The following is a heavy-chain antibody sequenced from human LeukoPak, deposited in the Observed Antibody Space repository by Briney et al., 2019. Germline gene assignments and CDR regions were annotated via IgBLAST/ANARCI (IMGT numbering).Heavy chain of an antibody. CDR2: IIPIFGTA. V-gene: IGHV1-69*06. CDR3: ARGRDILTGYYHYYYYMDV. CDR1: GYTFTSYG. Sequence: GASVKVSCKASGYTFTSYGISWVRQAPGRGLEWMGGIIPIFGTANYAQKFQGRVTITADKSTSTAYMELSSLRSEDTAVYYCARGRDILTGYYHYYYYMDVWGKGTTVTVSS. D-gene: IGHD3-9*01. J-gene: IGHJ6*03.